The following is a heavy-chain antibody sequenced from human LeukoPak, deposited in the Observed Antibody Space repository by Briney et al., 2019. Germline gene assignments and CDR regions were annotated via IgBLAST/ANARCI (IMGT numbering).Heavy chain of an antibody. CDR3: ARLQYYDILTGYYGAFDI. J-gene: IGHJ3*02. D-gene: IGHD3-9*01. Sequence: GASVKVSCKASGYTFTSYGISWVRQAPGQGLEWMGWISAYNGNTNYAQKLQGRVTMTTDTSTSTAYMELRSLRSDDTAVYYCARLQYYDILTGYYGAFDIWGQGTMVTVSS. CDR2: ISAYNGNT. V-gene: IGHV1-18*01. CDR1: GYTFTSYG.